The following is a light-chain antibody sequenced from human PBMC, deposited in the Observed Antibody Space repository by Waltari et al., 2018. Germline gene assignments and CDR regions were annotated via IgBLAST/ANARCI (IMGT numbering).Light chain of an antibody. CDR3: AAWDDSLNGVV. V-gene: IGLV1-44*01. CDR1: SPNIGSDP. CDR2: TNN. Sequence: QSVLTQPPSASGTPGQRVTISCSGSSPNIGSDPVKWYQQHPGTAPKLLIYTNNQRPSGVPDRFSGSKSGTSASLAISGLQSEDEADYYCAAWDDSLNGVVFGGGTKLTVL. J-gene: IGLJ3*02.